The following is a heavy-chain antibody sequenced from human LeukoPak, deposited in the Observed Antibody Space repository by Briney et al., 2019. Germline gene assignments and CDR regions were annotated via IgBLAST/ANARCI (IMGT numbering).Heavy chain of an antibody. J-gene: IGHJ4*02. V-gene: IGHV3-7*04. D-gene: IGHD6-19*01. CDR1: GFTFSNYW. CDR2: IKQDGSEN. Sequence: GGSLRLSCAASGFTFSNYWMSWVRQAPGKGLEWVADIKQDGSENYYVDSVTGRFTISRDNAKNSLYLQINSPRAEDTALYYCAREAVAGTSRGRYYLDYWGQGTLVTVSS. CDR3: AREAVAGTSRGRYYLDY.